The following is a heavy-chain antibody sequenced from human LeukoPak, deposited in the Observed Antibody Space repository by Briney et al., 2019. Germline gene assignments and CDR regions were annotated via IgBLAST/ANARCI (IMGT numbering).Heavy chain of an antibody. CDR2: INPSGGST. D-gene: IGHD5-12*01. CDR1: GYSLTNYY. Sequence: ASVKVSCKAFGYSLTNYYVHRVRQAPGQGLEWMGEINPSGGSTSYAQKFQGRITVARDTYTNTVYMDLSSLRSEDTATYYCARGAPTTRIGAGRFDYWGQGSLLTVAS. J-gene: IGHJ4*02. CDR3: ARGAPTTRIGAGRFDY. V-gene: IGHV1-46*01.